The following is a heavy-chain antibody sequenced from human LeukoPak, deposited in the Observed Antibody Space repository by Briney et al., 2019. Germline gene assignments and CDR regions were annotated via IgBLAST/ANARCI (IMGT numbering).Heavy chain of an antibody. CDR1: GYTFTGYY. CDR3: ARGVWSTKYYYFDY. D-gene: IGHD3-16*01. CDR2: INPNSGGT. Sequence: ASLKVSCKASGYTFTGYYMHWVRQAPGQGLGWMGWINPNSGGTNYSQKFQGRVIMTRDTSISTAYMEQSRLRSDDTAVYYCARGVWSTKYYYFDYWGQGTLVTVSS. J-gene: IGHJ4*02. V-gene: IGHV1-2*02.